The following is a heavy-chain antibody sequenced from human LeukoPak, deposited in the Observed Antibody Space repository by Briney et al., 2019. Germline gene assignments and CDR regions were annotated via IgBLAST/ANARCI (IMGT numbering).Heavy chain of an antibody. CDR2: IYSGGST. CDR3: ARYSSSWHAEFDY. J-gene: IGHJ4*02. V-gene: IGHV3-53*01. CDR1: GFTVSSNY. Sequence: PGGSLRLSCAASGFTVSSNYMSWVRQAPGKGLEWVSVIYSGGSTYYADSVKGRFTISRDNAKNSLYLQMNSLRAEDTAVYYCARYSSSWHAEFDYWGQGTLVTVSS. D-gene: IGHD6-13*01.